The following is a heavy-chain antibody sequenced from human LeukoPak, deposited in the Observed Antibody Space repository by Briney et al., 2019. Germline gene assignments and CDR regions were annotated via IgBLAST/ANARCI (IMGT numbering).Heavy chain of an antibody. V-gene: IGHV7-4-1*02. D-gene: IGHD3-10*01. J-gene: IGHJ5*02. CDR2: INTNTGNP. CDR1: GYTFTSYG. Sequence: ASVKVSCKASGYTFTSYGISWVRQAPGQGLEWMGWINTNTGNPTYAQGFTGRFVFSLDTSVSTAYLQISSLKAEDTAVYYCARRFGEFEINWFDPWGQGTLVTVSS. CDR3: ARRFGEFEINWFDP.